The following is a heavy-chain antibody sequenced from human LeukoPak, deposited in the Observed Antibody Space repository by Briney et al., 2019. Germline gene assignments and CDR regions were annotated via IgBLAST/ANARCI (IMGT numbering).Heavy chain of an antibody. CDR1: GFTFCSYS. V-gene: IGHV3-48*01. J-gene: IGHJ4*02. Sequence: GGSLRLSCAASGFTFCSYSMNWVRQAPGKGLEWVSYISSSSSTIYYADSVKGRFTISRDNAKNSLYLQMNSLRAEDTAVYYCARSLVPRLYYFDYWGQGTLVTVSS. D-gene: IGHD3-16*01. CDR2: ISSSSSTI. CDR3: ARSLVPRLYYFDY.